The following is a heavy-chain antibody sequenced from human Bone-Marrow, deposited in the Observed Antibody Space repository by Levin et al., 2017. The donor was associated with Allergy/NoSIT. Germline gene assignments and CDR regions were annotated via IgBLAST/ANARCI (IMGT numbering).Heavy chain of an antibody. CDR2: ISYRGST. CDR3: ARLDGYSFDY. V-gene: IGHV4-31*03. CDR1: GGSISSAGYH. D-gene: IGHD1-1*01. Sequence: SQTLSLTCTVSGGSISSAGYHWTWIRQYPGKGLEWIGYISYRGSTYFNPSLKSRLTMSIDTSEQHFSLNLTSVSAAEKAMYYCARLDGYSFDYWGQGALVTVSS. J-gene: IGHJ4*02.